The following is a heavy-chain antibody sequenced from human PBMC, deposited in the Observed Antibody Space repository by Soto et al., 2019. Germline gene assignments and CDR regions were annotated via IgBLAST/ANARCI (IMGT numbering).Heavy chain of an antibody. D-gene: IGHD1-26*01. CDR3: TTEEGGTRF. CDR2: IKSKTDGGTT. CDR1: GFTFNNAW. V-gene: IGHV3-15*07. J-gene: IGHJ4*02. Sequence: EVQLVESGGGLVKPGGSLRLSCAASGFTFNNAWMNWVRQAPGKGLEWVGRIKSKTDGGTTDSAAPVQGRFTISRDDSTNTLYLQMNSLNPEDTAVYYCTTEEGGTRFWGQGTLVTVSS.